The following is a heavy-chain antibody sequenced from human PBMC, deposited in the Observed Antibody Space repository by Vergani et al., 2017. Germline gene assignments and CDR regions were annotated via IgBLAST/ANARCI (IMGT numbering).Heavy chain of an antibody. CDR2: IGGSGVHT. CDR3: AKGAFSDYSSLHRFYYMDV. V-gene: IGHV3-23*01. D-gene: IGHD4-17*01. J-gene: IGHJ6*03. Sequence: EVQLLESGGGLLQPGGSLRLSCAASGFTFSSYAMSWVRQAPGTGLEWVSLIGGSGVHTYYGDSVKGRFTISRDNSKNTLYLQMNSLRAEDTAGCYCAKGAFSDYSSLHRFYYMDVWGKGTTVTVSS. CDR1: GFTFSSYA.